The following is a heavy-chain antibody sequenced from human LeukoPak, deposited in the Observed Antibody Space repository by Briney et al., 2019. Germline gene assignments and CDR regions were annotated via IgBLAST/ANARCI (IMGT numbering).Heavy chain of an antibody. D-gene: IGHD4-23*01. CDR2: ISYDGSNE. CDR1: RFTFSSYG. J-gene: IGHJ6*02. Sequence: GGSLRLSCAASRFTFSSYGMHWVRQAPGKGLEWLAVISYDGSNEYYADSAKGRFTISRDNSENTLYLQMNRLRTEDTAVYYYVKEDYGGKSPYSYYGLDVWGHGTTVTDTS. V-gene: IGHV3-30*18. CDR3: VKEDYGGKSPYSYYGLDV.